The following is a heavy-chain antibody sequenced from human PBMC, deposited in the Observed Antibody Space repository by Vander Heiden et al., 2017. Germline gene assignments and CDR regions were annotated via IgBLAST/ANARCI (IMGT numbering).Heavy chain of an antibody. CDR1: GFIFSSYS. D-gene: IGHD3-22*01. Sequence: EVQLVESGGGLVKPGGSLRLSCAASGFIFSSYSMNWVRQAPGKGLEWVSSISSSSSYIYYADSVKGRFTISRDNAKNSLYLQMNSLRAEDTAVYYRARDPPRYYDSSAQGERDYWGQGTLVLVS. V-gene: IGHV3-21*01. J-gene: IGHJ4*02. CDR3: ARDPPRYYDSSAQGERDY. CDR2: ISSSSSYI.